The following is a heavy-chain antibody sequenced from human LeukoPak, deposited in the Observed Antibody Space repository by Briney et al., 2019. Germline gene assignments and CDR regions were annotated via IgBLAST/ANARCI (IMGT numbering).Heavy chain of an antibody. CDR1: GFTFSTYA. CDR3: AKDRDTAMAADY. CDR2: IWYDGTNK. Sequence: GGSLRLSCAASGFTFSTYAMSRVRQAPGRGLEWVAVIWYDGTNKYSADSVKGRFTISRDNSKNTLYLQMNSLRAEDTAVYYCAKDRDTAMAADYWGQGTLVTVSS. J-gene: IGHJ4*02. D-gene: IGHD5-18*01. V-gene: IGHV3-33*06.